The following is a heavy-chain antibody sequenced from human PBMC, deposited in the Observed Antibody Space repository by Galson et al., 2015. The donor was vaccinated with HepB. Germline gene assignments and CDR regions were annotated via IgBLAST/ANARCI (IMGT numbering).Heavy chain of an antibody. V-gene: IGHV3-7*05. CDR2: INQNGSER. D-gene: IGHD1-14*01. Sequence: SLRLSSADSAVTFSDYWMICVRQAPGKGLEWVANINQNGSERYYVDSVDGRFTISRDNARKSLYLQMNFLRAEDTAVYYCASGMTEFDYWGQGTLVTVSS. CDR1: AVTFSDYW. J-gene: IGHJ4*02. CDR3: ASGMTEFDY.